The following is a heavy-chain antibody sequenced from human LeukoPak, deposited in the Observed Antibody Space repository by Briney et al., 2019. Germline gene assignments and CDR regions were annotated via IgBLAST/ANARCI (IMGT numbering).Heavy chain of an antibody. CDR2: INPNSGGT. J-gene: IGHJ5*02. V-gene: IGHV1-2*04. D-gene: IGHD2-15*01. CDR1: GYTFNGYY. Sequence: GASVKVSCKASGYTFNGYYMHWVRQAPGQGLEWMGWINPNSGGTNYAQKFQGWVTMTRDTSISTAYMELSRLRSDDTAVYYCARDALPRYCSGGSCPPNWFDPWGQGTLVTVSS. CDR3: ARDALPRYCSGGSCPPNWFDP.